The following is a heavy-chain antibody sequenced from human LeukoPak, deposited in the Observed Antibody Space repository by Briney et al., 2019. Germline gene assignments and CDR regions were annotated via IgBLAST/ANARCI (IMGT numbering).Heavy chain of an antibody. CDR3: ARRYDFWSGYAFDI. Sequence: GESLKISCKGSGYSFTSYWSGWVRQMPGKGLEWMGSIYPGDSDTRDSPSVQVQVTISADKSISIAYLQWSSLKASDTAMYYCARRYDFWSGYAFDIWGQGTMVTVSS. D-gene: IGHD3-3*01. CDR2: IYPGDSDT. V-gene: IGHV5-51*01. CDR1: GYSFTSYW. J-gene: IGHJ3*02.